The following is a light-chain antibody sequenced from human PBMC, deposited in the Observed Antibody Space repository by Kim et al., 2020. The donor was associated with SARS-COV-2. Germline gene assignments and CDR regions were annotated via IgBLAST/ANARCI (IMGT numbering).Light chain of an antibody. CDR2: GAS. CDR3: LKHNTYPIT. CDR1: QDIRNE. J-gene: IGKJ5*01. Sequence: ASVGDSVTITCRASQDIRNELAWYQQNPGRAPKRLIYGASILQSGVPSRFSGSGSGTEFTLTISSLQPEDFATYFCLKHNTYPITFGQGTRLEIK. V-gene: IGKV1-17*01.